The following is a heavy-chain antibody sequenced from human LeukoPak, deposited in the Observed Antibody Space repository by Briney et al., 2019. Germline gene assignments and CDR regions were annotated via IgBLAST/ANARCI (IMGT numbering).Heavy chain of an antibody. CDR2: IKQDGSEK. CDR1: GFTFSSYW. D-gene: IGHD6-19*01. J-gene: IGHJ3*01. Sequence: GGSLRLSCAASGFTFSSYWMSWVRQAPGKGLEWVANIKQDGSEKYYVDSVKGRFTMSRDNARNSLYLQMNSLRVEDTAVYYCARVSVAGAVIDAFDVWGQGTMVTVSS. CDR3: ARVSVAGAVIDAFDV. V-gene: IGHV3-7*01.